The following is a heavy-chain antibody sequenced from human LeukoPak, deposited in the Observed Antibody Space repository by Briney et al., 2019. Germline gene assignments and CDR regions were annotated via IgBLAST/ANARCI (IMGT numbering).Heavy chain of an antibody. D-gene: IGHD6-13*01. J-gene: IGHJ4*02. CDR3: ARLLHPQGGSWFIAS. CDR2: IYYSGNT. V-gene: IGHV4-59*01. Sequence: SETLSLTCTVSSGSINTYYWSWIRQPPGKGLEWIGYIYYSGNTNYSPSLKGRVTISVDTSKNQFSLKLSSVTAADTAVYYCARLLHPQGGSWFIASSGEGTLVSVSS. CDR1: SGSINTYY.